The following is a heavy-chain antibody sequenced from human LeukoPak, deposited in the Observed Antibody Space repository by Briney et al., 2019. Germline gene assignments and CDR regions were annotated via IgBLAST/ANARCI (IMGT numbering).Heavy chain of an antibody. Sequence: GGSLRLSCAASGFTFDDYAMHWVRQAPGKGLEWVSGISWNSGSIGYADSVKGRFTISRDNAKNSLYLQMNSLRAEDTALYYCARDLVVVVPAAIDGPINWFDPWGQGTLVTVSS. D-gene: IGHD2-2*01. J-gene: IGHJ5*02. V-gene: IGHV3-9*01. CDR3: ARDLVVVVPAAIDGPINWFDP. CDR1: GFTFDDYA. CDR2: ISWNSGSI.